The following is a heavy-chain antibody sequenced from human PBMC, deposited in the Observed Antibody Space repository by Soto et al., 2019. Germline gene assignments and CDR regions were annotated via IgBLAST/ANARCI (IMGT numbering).Heavy chain of an antibody. CDR1: GGSISSYY. J-gene: IGHJ6*03. CDR2: IYYSGST. CDR3: ATKTYCSSTSCYGDYYYYYMDV. V-gene: IGHV4-59*01. D-gene: IGHD2-2*01. Sequence: PSETLSLTCTVSGGSISSYYWGWIRQPPGKGLEWIGYIYYSGSTNYNPSLKSRVTISVDTSKNQFSLKLSSVTAADTAVYYCATKTYCSSTSCYGDYYYYYMDVWGKGTTVTVSS.